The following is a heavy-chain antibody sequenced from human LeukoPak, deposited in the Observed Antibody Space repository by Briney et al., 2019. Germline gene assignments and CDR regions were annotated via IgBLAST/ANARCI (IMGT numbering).Heavy chain of an antibody. CDR1: GYTFTGYY. Sequence: ASVKVSCKASGYTFTGYYMHWVRQAPGQGLEWMGWINPNSGGTNYAQKFQGRVTMTRDTSISTAYMELSRLRSDDTAVYYCARAMFYSGYDYFDYWGQGTLVTVSS. CDR3: ARAMFYSGYDYFDY. V-gene: IGHV1-2*02. D-gene: IGHD5-12*01. CDR2: INPNSGGT. J-gene: IGHJ4*02.